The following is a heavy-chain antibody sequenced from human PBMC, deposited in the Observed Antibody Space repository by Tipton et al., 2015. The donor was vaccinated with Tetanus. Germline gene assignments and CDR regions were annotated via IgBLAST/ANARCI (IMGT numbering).Heavy chain of an antibody. V-gene: IGHV3-23*01. D-gene: IGHD3-10*01. CDR2: ITGSGVGT. Sequence: SLRLSCAASGFPFTTYGMTWVRPAPGKGLEWVAVITGSGVGTYYSDSVKGRFTVSRDNSRNTLYLQLNSLRVEDTAVYYCATARNKVSITRLQYWGPGTLVTVSS. CDR1: GFPFTTYG. CDR3: ATARNKVSITRLQY. J-gene: IGHJ4*02.